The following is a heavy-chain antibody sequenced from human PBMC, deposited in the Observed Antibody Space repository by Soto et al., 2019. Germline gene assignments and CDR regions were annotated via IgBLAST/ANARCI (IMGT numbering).Heavy chain of an antibody. J-gene: IGHJ3*02. CDR2: IYYSGST. Sequence: QVQLQESGPGLVKPSETLSLTCTVSGGSISSYYWSWIRQPPGKGLEWIGYIYYSGSTNYNPSLKSRVTISVDTCKNQFSMKLSSVTAADTAVYYCARYNWGAMGAFDIWGQGTMVTVSS. CDR1: GGSISSYY. D-gene: IGHD1-1*01. V-gene: IGHV4-59*01. CDR3: ARYNWGAMGAFDI.